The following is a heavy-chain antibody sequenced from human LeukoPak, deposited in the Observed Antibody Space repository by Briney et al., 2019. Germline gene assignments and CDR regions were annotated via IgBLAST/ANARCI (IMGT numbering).Heavy chain of an antibody. CDR2: ISGSGGST. D-gene: IGHD5-18*01. J-gene: IGHJ6*02. CDR1: GFTFSSYA. V-gene: IGHV3-23*01. Sequence: GGSLRLSCAASGFTFSSYAMSWVRQAPGKGLEWVSAISGSGGSTYYADSVKGRFTISRDNSKNTLYLQMNSLRAEDTAVYYCARSQGYSYGRGWYYGMDVWGQGTTVTVSS. CDR3: ARSQGYSYGRGWYYGMDV.